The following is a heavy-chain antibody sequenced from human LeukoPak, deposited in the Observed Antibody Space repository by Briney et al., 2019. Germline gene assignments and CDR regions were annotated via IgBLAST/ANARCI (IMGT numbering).Heavy chain of an antibody. CDR1: GFIFINYG. CDR3: ARGMNGGSGTSDYFDY. D-gene: IGHD3-10*01. CDR2: VLYDGNHK. Sequence: PGRSLRLSCAAFGFIFINYGMHWVRQAPGKGLEWVAHVLYDGNHKYYADSVKGRFTISRDNYKNTLDLQMNSLRVEDTAVYYCARGMNGGSGTSDYFDYWGQGTLLTVPS. V-gene: IGHV3-30*03. J-gene: IGHJ4*02.